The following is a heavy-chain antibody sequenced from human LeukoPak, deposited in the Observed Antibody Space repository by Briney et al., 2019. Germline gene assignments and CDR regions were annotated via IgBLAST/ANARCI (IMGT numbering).Heavy chain of an antibody. D-gene: IGHD3-22*01. Sequence: QSGGSLRLSCAASGFTFSSYAMHWVRQAPGKGLEWVAVISYDGSNKYYADSVKGRFTISRDNSKNTLYLQMNSLRAEDTAVYYCARESGAKTYYYDSSGYYGDAFDIWGQGTMVTVSS. V-gene: IGHV3-30-3*01. CDR1: GFTFSSYA. J-gene: IGHJ3*02. CDR2: ISYDGSNK. CDR3: ARESGAKTYYYDSSGYYGDAFDI.